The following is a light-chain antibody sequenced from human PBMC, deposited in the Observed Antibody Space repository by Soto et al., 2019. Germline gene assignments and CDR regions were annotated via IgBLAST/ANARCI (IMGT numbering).Light chain of an antibody. CDR2: DAA. CDR1: QDITNY. CDR3: QQYENRPLT. V-gene: IGKV1-33*01. J-gene: IGKJ4*01. Sequence: DIQLTQSPPSLSASVGDGVTITCQANQDITNYLNWYQHKSGKSPKLLIFDAANLEAGVPSRFSGRGSGTQFTFTISSLQPEDVATYYCQQYENRPLTFGGGTKVE.